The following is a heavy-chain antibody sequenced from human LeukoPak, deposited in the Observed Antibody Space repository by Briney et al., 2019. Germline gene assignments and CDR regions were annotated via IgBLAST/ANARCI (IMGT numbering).Heavy chain of an antibody. CDR3: ARGGVIVFDY. J-gene: IGHJ4*02. CDR2: ISSSSSYI. V-gene: IGHV3-21*01. D-gene: IGHD3-16*02. Sequence: GGSLRLSCAASGFTFSSFSMNWVRQAPGKGLEWVSSISSSSSYIYYADSVKGRFTISRDNAKNSLYLQMNSLRAEDTAVYYCARGGVIVFDYWGQGTLVTVSS. CDR1: GFTFSSFS.